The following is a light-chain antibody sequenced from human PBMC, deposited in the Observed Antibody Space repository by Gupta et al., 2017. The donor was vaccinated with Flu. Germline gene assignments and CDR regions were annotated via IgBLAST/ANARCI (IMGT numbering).Light chain of an antibody. CDR1: QSISNY. Sequence: SYRSASVVDRVTITCRAIQSISNYLNWYQQKPGKAPELLIYAASSLQSGAPSRFSGTGSGTDFTLTISSRQTEDFTTYYFQQSYSSLPLTFGQGTRLEIK. V-gene: IGKV1-39*01. CDR3: QQSYSSLPLT. CDR2: AAS. J-gene: IGKJ5*01.